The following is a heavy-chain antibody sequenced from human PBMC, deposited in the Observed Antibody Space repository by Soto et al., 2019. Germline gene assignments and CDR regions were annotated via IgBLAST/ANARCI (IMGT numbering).Heavy chain of an antibody. CDR3: AKSLSASPNYFFDS. CDR2: ISGSGGST. J-gene: IGHJ4*02. D-gene: IGHD1-1*01. Sequence: GGSLRLSCAASGFTFSSYAMSWVRQAPGKGLEWVSAISGSGGSTYYADSVKGRFTISRDNSKNTLYLQMNSLRAEDTAVYFCAKSLSASPNYFFDSWGQGTLVTVSS. CDR1: GFTFSSYA. V-gene: IGHV3-23*01.